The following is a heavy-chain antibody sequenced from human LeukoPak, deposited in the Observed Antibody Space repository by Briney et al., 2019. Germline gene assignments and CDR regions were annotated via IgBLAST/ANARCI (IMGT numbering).Heavy chain of an antibody. CDR1: GYTFTSYD. J-gene: IGHJ3*02. D-gene: IGHD2/OR15-2a*01. CDR2: MNPNSGNT. V-gene: IGHV1-8*01. CDR3: ARQNLRDSDAFDI. Sequence: ASVKVSCKASGYTFTSYDINWVRQATGQGPEWMGWMNPNSGNTGYAQKFQGRVTMTRNTSISTAYMELSSLRSEDTAVYYCARQNLRDSDAFDIWGQGTMVTVSS.